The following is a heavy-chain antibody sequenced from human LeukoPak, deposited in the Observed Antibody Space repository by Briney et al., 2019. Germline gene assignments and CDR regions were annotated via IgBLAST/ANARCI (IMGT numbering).Heavy chain of an antibody. CDR3: VGDGRDGYNRYFHH. Sequence: GGSLRLSCAAFGFTVSSKYMSWVRQAPGKGLEWVSVFYSGGSTYYADSVKGRFTISRDNSKNTVYLQMSSLRAEDTAVYYCVGDGRDGYNRYFHHWGQGTLVTVSS. V-gene: IGHV3-66*01. J-gene: IGHJ1*01. CDR1: GFTVSSKY. D-gene: IGHD5-24*01. CDR2: FYSGGST.